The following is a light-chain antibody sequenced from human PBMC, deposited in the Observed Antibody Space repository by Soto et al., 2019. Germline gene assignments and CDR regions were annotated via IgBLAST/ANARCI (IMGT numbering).Light chain of an antibody. CDR3: QQYNKWPWT. CDR1: QTVSSK. V-gene: IGKV3-15*01. CDR2: GSY. J-gene: IGKJ1*01. Sequence: EIVMTQSPGTLSLSPGERATLSFRASQTVSSKLAWYQRKPGQTARLLIYGSYTRATGIPARFSGSGSGTEFTLTISSLQSEDFAVYYCQQYNKWPWTFGQGTKVDIK.